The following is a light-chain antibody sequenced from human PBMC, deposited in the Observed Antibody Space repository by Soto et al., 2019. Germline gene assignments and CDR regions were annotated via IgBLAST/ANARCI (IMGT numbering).Light chain of an antibody. Sequence: DIQMTQSPSTLSASVGDRVTIACRASQSISTWLAWYQQKPGKAPKLLIYKASILESGVQSRFSGSGSATEFTLTISSLQPEDFASYYCQQYETFPLTFGGGTKVEIK. V-gene: IGKV1-5*03. CDR2: KAS. CDR3: QQYETFPLT. J-gene: IGKJ4*01. CDR1: QSISTW.